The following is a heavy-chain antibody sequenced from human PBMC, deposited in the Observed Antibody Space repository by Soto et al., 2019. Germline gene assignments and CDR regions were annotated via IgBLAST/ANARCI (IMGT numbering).Heavy chain of an antibody. CDR3: ASGDYDYIWGSYRYTEFDY. CDR2: ISAYNGNT. CDR1: GYTFTSYG. J-gene: IGHJ4*02. V-gene: IGHV1-18*01. D-gene: IGHD3-16*02. Sequence: ASVKVSCKASGYTFTSYGISWVRQAPGQGLEWMGWISAYNGNTNYAQKLQGRVTMTTDTSTSTAYMELRSLRSDDTAVYYCASGDYDYIWGSYRYTEFDYWGQGTLVTVSS.